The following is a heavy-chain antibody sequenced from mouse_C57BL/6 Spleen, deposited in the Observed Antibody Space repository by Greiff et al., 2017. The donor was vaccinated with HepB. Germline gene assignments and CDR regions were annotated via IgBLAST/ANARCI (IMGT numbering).Heavy chain of an antibody. Sequence: QVQLQQPGAELVKPGASVKLSCKASGYTFTSYWMQWVKQRPGQGLEWIGEIDPSDSYTNYNQKFKGKATLTVDTSSSKAYMQLSSLTSEDSAVYYCARFGTTDYFDYWGQGTTLTVSS. CDR1: GYTFTSYW. D-gene: IGHD1-1*01. J-gene: IGHJ2*01. CDR3: ARFGTTDYFDY. V-gene: IGHV1-50*01. CDR2: IDPSDSYT.